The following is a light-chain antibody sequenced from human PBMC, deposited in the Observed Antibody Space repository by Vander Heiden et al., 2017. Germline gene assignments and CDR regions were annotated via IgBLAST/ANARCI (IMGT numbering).Light chain of an antibody. V-gene: IGLV2-14*01. CDR2: DVS. Sequence: QSALTQPASVSGSPGQSITTPCSGTSSDIGAYNYVSWFQQHPDKAPKLIIYDVSIRPSGVSNRFSGSKSGNTASLTISGLLPEDEADYFCSSYTSTSTLYVFGTGTKVTVL. CDR3: SSYTSTSTLYV. CDR1: SSDIGAYNY. J-gene: IGLJ1*01.